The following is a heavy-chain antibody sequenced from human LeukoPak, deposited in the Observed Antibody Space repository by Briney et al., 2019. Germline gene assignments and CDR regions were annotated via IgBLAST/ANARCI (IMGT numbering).Heavy chain of an antibody. CDR2: IYYSVST. CDR1: GASITSGGYY. CDR3: AKHYYGSGSYLDY. Sequence: SETLSLTCTVSGASITSGGYYWSWIRQHPGKGLEWIGYIYYSVSTYYNPSLKSRVTISVDTSKNQFSLKLSSVTAADTAVYYCAKHYYGSGSYLDYWGQGTLVTVSS. D-gene: IGHD3-10*01. J-gene: IGHJ4*02. V-gene: IGHV4-31*03.